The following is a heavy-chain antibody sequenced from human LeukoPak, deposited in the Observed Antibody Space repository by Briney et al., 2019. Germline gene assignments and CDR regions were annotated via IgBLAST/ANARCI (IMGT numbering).Heavy chain of an antibody. CDR1: GGSISSYC. J-gene: IGHJ3*02. D-gene: IGHD2-21*02. CDR2: ICYSGST. V-gene: IGHV4-59*01. Sequence: SETLSLTCSDSGGSISSYCWNWIRQPPGKGLEWIGYICYSGSTNYNPSLKSRVTISVDTSKNQFSLRLSSVTAADTAVYYCARISVVVTATEGRNDAFDIWGQGTMVTVSS. CDR3: ARISVVVTATEGRNDAFDI.